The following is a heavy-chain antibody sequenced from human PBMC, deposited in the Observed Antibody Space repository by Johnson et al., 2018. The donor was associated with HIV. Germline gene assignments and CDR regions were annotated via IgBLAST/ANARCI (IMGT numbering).Heavy chain of an antibody. J-gene: IGHJ3*02. V-gene: IGHV3-53*01. CDR3: TTDQGYYGDAFDI. Sequence: LRLSCAASGFTVSSTYMSWVRQAPGKGLEWVSAIYSGGSTYYADSVKGRFTISRDNSKNTLYLQMNSLKTEDTAVYYCTTDQGYYGDAFDIWGQGTMVTVSS. CDR2: IYSGGST. CDR1: GFTVSSTY. D-gene: IGHD3-10*01.